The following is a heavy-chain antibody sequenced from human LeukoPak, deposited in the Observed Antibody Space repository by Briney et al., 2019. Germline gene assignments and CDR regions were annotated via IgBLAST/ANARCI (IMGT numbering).Heavy chain of an antibody. D-gene: IGHD6-19*01. V-gene: IGHV3-30*18. CDR2: ISYDGSNK. Sequence: GRSLRLSCAAPGFTFSSYGMHWVRQAPGKGLEWVAVISYDGSNKYYADSVKGRFTISRDNSKNTLYLQMNSLRAEDTAVYYCAKPSSGWSYFDYWGQGTLVTVSS. CDR3: AKPSSGWSYFDY. CDR1: GFTFSSYG. J-gene: IGHJ4*02.